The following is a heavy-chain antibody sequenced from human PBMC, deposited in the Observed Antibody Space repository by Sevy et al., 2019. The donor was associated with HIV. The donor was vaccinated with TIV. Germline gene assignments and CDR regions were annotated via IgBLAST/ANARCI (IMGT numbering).Heavy chain of an antibody. CDR1: GGSFSNDD. V-gene: IGHV3-15*01. D-gene: IGHD2-15*01. Sequence: ETLSLTCAVYGGSFSNDDWSWIRQPPGKGLEWVGRIKSKTDGGTTDYAAPMKGRFTISRDDSKNTVYLQMNSLKSEDTAVYYCATEGLYCSGSTCYTEGFDDWGQGTLVTVSS. J-gene: IGHJ4*02. CDR2: IKSKTDGGTT. CDR3: ATEGLYCSGSTCYTEGFDD.